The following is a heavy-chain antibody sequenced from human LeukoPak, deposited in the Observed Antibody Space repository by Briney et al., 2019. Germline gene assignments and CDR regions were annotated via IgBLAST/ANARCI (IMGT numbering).Heavy chain of an antibody. CDR3: ARGSYNWNFPGDY. Sequence: GGSLRLSCAAAGFTFSSYAMSWVRQAPGKGLEWVSAISDGGSTSYADSVKGRFTISRDTSKNTLYLQMNSLRAEDTAVYYCARGSYNWNFPGDYWGQGTLVTVSS. J-gene: IGHJ4*02. CDR2: ISDGGST. CDR1: GFTFSSYA. V-gene: IGHV3-23*01. D-gene: IGHD1-7*01.